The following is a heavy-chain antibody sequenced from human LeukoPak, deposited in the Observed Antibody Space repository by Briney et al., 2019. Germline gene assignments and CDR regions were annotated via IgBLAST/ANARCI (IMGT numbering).Heavy chain of an antibody. CDR1: GGSISSGDYY. V-gene: IGHV4-30-4*01. D-gene: IGHD1-26*01. J-gene: IGHJ4*02. Sequence: PSQTLSLTCTVSGGSISSGDYYWSWIRQPPGKGLEWIGYIYYSGSTYYNPSLKSRVTISVDTSKNQFSLKLSSVTAADTAVYYCARGIVGATPVDYWGQGTLVTVSS. CDR2: IYYSGST. CDR3: ARGIVGATPVDY.